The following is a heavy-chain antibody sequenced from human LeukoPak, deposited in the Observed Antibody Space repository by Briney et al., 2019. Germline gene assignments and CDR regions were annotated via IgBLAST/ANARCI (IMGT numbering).Heavy chain of an antibody. Sequence: SETLSLNCTICSGSITTYYWSWIRQPPGKGLEWIGYVYNIGSTNYNPSLKSRVTISIDTSKKQISLKLSSVTAADTAVYFCASAGGTTSPIDYWGQGTLVTVSS. J-gene: IGHJ4*02. CDR3: ASAGGTTSPIDY. V-gene: IGHV4-59*01. CDR1: SGSITTYY. CDR2: VYNIGST. D-gene: IGHD4-17*01.